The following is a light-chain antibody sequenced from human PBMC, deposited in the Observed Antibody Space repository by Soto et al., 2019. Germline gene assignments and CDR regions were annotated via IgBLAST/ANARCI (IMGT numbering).Light chain of an antibody. CDR3: QYYDSFRT. CDR1: QRVDSTY. V-gene: IGKV3-20*01. J-gene: IGKJ1*01. CDR2: GAS. Sequence: EIVLTQSPGTLSLSPGERVTLSCRASQRVDSTYLTWYQQKPGQAPRLLIYGASGRATGIPDRFSGSGSGTDFTLTISRLEPEDFAVYFCQYYDSFRTFGQGTKVDIK.